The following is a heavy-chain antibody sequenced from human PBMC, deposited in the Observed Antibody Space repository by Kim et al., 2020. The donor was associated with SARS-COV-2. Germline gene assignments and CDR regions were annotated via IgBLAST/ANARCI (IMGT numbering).Heavy chain of an antibody. Sequence: YAQKFQGRVTMTRNTSISTAYMERSRLRSEDTAVYYCARDYGDPDDAFDIWGQGTMVTVSS. CDR3: ARDYGDPDDAFDI. D-gene: IGHD4-17*01. V-gene: IGHV1-8*01. J-gene: IGHJ3*02.